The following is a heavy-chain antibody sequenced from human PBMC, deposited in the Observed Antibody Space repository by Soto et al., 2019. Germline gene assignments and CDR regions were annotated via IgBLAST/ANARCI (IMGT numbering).Heavy chain of an antibody. D-gene: IGHD6-25*01. CDR2: INHRGST. CDR3: ARGSRVKIPAASGRDYYYHCLDV. Sequence: QVQLQQWGAGLLKPSETLSLTCAVYGGSFTGYYWSWIRQPPGKGLEWIGEINHRGSTNYNPSLKSRVTISVDTSKNQFSLTLNSVTAADTAVYYCARGSRVKIPAASGRDYYYHCLDVWGQGTAVTVSS. V-gene: IGHV4-34*01. J-gene: IGHJ6*02. CDR1: GGSFTGYY.